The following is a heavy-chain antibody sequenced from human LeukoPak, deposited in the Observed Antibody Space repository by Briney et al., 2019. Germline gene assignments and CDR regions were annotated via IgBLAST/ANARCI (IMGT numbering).Heavy chain of an antibody. Sequence: GGSLRLSCAASGFTFSSYGMHWVRQAPGKGLEWVAVISYDGSNKYYADSVKGRFTISRDNSKNTLYLQMNSLRAEDTAVYYCARVNLGGHGRRYFDYWGQGTLVTVSS. CDR1: GFTFSSYG. CDR3: ARVNLGGHGRRYFDY. V-gene: IGHV3-30*03. J-gene: IGHJ4*02. D-gene: IGHD5-12*01. CDR2: ISYDGSNK.